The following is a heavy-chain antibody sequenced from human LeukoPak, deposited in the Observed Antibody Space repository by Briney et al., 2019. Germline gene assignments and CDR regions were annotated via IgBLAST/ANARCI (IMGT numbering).Heavy chain of an antibody. CDR1: GFTFSSYS. V-gene: IGHV3-48*02. D-gene: IGHD5-18*01. CDR3: AGLHSYGFDY. J-gene: IGHJ4*02. Sequence: GGSLRLSCAASGFTFSSYSMNWVRQAPGKGLELVSYISSSSSTIYYADSVKGRFTISRDNAKNSLYLQMNSLRDEDTAVYYCAGLHSYGFDYWGQGTLVTVSS. CDR2: ISSSSSTI.